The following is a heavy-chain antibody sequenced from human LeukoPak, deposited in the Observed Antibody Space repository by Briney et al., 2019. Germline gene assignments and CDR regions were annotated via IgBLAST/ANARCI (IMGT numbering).Heavy chain of an antibody. D-gene: IGHD2-15*01. CDR2: ISSSSRTI. J-gene: IGHJ6*03. CDR1: GFSFSNYH. Sequence: GGSLRLSCAASGFSFSNYHMNWVRQAPGKGLEWISYISSSSRTIFNADSVKGRFTVSRDNAKNSLHLQMNSLRAEDTAVYYCARGYCSGVTCYNPDHYFYMDVWGKGTTVTVSS. V-gene: IGHV3-48*01. CDR3: ARGYCSGVTCYNPDHYFYMDV.